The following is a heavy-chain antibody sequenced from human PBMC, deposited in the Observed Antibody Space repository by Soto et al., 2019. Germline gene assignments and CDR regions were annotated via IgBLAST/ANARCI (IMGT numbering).Heavy chain of an antibody. CDR1: GSPISSYY. CDR2: IYYSGST. J-gene: IGHJ5*02. Sequence: SETLSLTCNVSGSPISSYYLTWIRQPPGKGLEWIGYIYYSGSTYYNPSLKSRVTISVDTSKNQFSLKLSSVTAADTAVYYCARGNGWDFSKWFDPWGQGTLVTVSS. CDR3: ARGNGWDFSKWFDP. D-gene: IGHD4-4*01. V-gene: IGHV4-30-4*08.